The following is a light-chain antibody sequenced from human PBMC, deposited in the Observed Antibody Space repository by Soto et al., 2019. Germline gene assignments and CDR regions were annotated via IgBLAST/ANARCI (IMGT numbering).Light chain of an antibody. CDR1: QSVSSY. J-gene: IGKJ1*01. Sequence: EMVMTQSPATLSVSPGERVTLSCRASQSVSSYLAWYQQKPGQPPRLLIYVASTRAAGIPARFSGSGSGTEFILSISRLLDGDFAVYNCKQKMQWLLRFDRGIKMEI. CDR2: VAS. CDR3: KQKMQWLLR. V-gene: IGKV3-15*01.